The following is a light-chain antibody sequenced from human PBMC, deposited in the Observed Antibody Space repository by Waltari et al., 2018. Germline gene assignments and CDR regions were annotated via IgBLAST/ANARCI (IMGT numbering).Light chain of an antibody. Sequence: DIQMTQSPSSLSASVGDRVTITCRASQTISTYLNWYQQKPGKAPKLLISAASTLQSGVPSTFSGSGSGTDFTLTISSLRPEDFATYYCQQSYSTPRTFGQGTKVEIK. CDR3: QQSYSTPRT. CDR2: AAS. J-gene: IGKJ1*01. CDR1: QTISTY. V-gene: IGKV1-39*01.